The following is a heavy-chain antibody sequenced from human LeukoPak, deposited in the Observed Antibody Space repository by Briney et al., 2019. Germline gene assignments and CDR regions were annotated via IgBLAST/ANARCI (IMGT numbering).Heavy chain of an antibody. CDR2: INRDGSVK. CDR1: GFTFSDYW. D-gene: IGHD3-22*01. V-gene: IGHV3-7*01. Sequence: PGGSLRLSCAASGFTFSDYWMSWVRQAPGKGLEWVANINRDGSVKNYVDSAKGRFTISRDNAKNSLYLEMNSLRAEDTALYYCATSDDSSGSDWGQGTLVTVSS. J-gene: IGHJ4*02. CDR3: ATSDDSSGSD.